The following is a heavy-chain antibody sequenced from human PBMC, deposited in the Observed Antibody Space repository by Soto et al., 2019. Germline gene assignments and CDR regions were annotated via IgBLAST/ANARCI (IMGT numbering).Heavy chain of an antibody. V-gene: IGHV1-18*04. CDR3: ARVEYGGSSWSKGTYYFDY. CDR1: GYTFTSYG. Sequence: QVQLVQSGAEVKKPGASVKVSCKASGYTFTSYGISWLRQAPGQVLERMGWISAYNGNTNYARKLQGRVTMNTDTTTSKAYMELRSLRSDDTAVYYCARVEYGGSSWSKGTYYFDYWGQGTLVTVSS. J-gene: IGHJ4*02. CDR2: ISAYNGNT. D-gene: IGHD6-13*01.